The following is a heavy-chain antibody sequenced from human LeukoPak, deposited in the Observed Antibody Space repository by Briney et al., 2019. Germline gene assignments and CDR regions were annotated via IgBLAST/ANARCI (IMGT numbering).Heavy chain of an antibody. CDR1: GFTFSSYG. V-gene: IGHV3-30*18. J-gene: IGHJ4*02. CDR3: AKGGVEEYRLQPFDY. D-gene: IGHD2-2*01. Sequence: GGSLRLSCAASGFTFSSYGMHWVRQAPGKGLEWVAVISYDGSNKYYADSVKGRFTISRDNSKNTLYLQMNSLRAEETAVDNCAKGGVEEYRLQPFDYWGQGTLVTVSS. CDR2: ISYDGSNK.